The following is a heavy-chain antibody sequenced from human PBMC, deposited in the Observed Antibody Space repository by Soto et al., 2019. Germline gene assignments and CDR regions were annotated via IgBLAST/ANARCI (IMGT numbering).Heavy chain of an antibody. Sequence: QVQLQESGPGLVKPSGTLSLTCAVSGVSISSSNWWRWVRQPPVKGLEWIGENYHSESTNYNPSLKSRVTIIAEKSKHQFSLKLSSVTAADTAGYYCARVDTTMMTEVFDIWGKGTMVTASS. D-gene: IGHD5-18*01. V-gene: IGHV4-4*02. CDR1: GVSISSSNW. CDR3: ARVDTTMMTEVFDI. CDR2: NYHSEST. J-gene: IGHJ3*02.